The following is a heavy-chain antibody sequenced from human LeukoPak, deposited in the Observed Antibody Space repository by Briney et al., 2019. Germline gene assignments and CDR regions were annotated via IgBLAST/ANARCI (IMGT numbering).Heavy chain of an antibody. D-gene: IGHD2-15*01. J-gene: IGHJ6*04. CDR2: IYYSEST. CDR3: ARVVGYCSGGSCYYYYGMDV. Sequence: SQTLSLTCAVSGVSISSYYWSWIRQPPGKGLEWIGSIYYSESTNYNPSLKSRLTISVDTSKIQFSLKLNSVTAADTAVYYCARVVGYCSGGSCYYYYGMDVWGKGTTVTVSS. CDR1: GVSISSYY. V-gene: IGHV4-59*01.